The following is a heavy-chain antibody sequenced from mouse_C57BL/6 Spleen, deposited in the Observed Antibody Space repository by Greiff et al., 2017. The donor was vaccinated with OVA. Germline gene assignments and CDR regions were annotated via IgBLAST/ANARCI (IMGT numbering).Heavy chain of an antibody. CDR2: IDPETGGT. CDR1: GYTFTDYE. D-gene: IGHD2-1*01. J-gene: IGHJ2*01. CDR3: TRPGIYYFYGY. Sequence: VKLVESGAELVRPGASVTLSCKASGYTFTDYEMHWVKQTPVHGLEWIGAIDPETGGTAYNQKFKGKAILTADKSSSTAYMELRSLTSEDSAVYYCTRPGIYYFYGYWGQGTTLTVSS. V-gene: IGHV1-15*01.